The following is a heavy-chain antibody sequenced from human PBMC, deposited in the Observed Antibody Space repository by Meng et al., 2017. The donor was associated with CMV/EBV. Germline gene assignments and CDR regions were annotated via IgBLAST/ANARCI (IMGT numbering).Heavy chain of an antibody. Sequence: GGSLRLSCAASGFTFSSYSMNWVRQAPGKGLEWVPSISSSSSYIYYADTVKGRFTISRDNAKNSLYLQMNSLRAEDTAVYYCARDRGYCSSTSCQYYYYYGMDVWGQGTTVTVSS. CDR3: ARDRGYCSSTSCQYYYYYGMDV. CDR2: ISSSSSYI. D-gene: IGHD2-2*01. J-gene: IGHJ6*02. V-gene: IGHV3-21*01. CDR1: GFTFSSYS.